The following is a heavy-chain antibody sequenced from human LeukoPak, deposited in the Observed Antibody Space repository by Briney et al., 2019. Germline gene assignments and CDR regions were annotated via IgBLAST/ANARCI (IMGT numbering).Heavy chain of an antibody. CDR2: INPNSGGT. J-gene: IGHJ3*02. V-gene: IGHV1-2*02. D-gene: IGHD2-2*01. CDR1: GYTFTGYY. CDR3: ARYWSSTSCRYDASDI. Sequence: ASVKVSCKASGYTFTGYYMHWVRQAPGQGLEWMGWINPNSGGTNYAQKFQGRVTMTRDTSISTAYMELSRLRSDDTAVYYCARYWSSTSCRYDASDIWGQGTMVTVSS.